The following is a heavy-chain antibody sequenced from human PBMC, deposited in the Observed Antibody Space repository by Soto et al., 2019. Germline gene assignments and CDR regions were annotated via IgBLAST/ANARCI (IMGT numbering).Heavy chain of an antibody. Sequence: EVQLLESGGGLVQPGGSLRLSCAASGFTFSSYGMTWVRQAPGKGLEWVSFSSATGAGTYYADSVKGRFTISRDNSQSTLYLQMTSLRADDTAVYYCAKDRRAGGNYGFYSDFWGQGALVIVSS. J-gene: IGHJ4*02. CDR2: SSATGAGT. CDR3: AKDRRAGGNYGFYSDF. CDR1: GFTFSSYG. D-gene: IGHD1-7*01. V-gene: IGHV3-23*01.